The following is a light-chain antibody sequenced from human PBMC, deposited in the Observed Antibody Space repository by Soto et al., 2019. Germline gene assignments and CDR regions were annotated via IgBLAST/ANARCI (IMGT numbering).Light chain of an antibody. V-gene: IGKV3D-20*01. J-gene: IGKJ4*01. CDR3: HHFADSPT. Sequence: IVLTQSPVTLSLSPGERATLSCGASQSITSNFVAWYQKKPGLAPRLLIFDASTRAIGILDRFSGSGSGTDFTLTIRGLEPEDSAVYYCHHFADSPTFGGGTKVEIK. CDR2: DAS. CDR1: QSITSNF.